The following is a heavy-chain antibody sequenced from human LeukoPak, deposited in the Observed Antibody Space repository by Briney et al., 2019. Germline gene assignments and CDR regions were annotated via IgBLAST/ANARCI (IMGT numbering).Heavy chain of an antibody. CDR1: GGSISSYY. CDR3: ADSWMLLY. D-gene: IGHD6-13*01. CDR2: IYYSGST. J-gene: IGHJ4*02. V-gene: IGHV4-59*08. Sequence: SETLSLTCTVSGGSISSYYWNWIRQPPGKGLEWIGYIYYSGSTYYNPSLKSRVTMSVDMSKNQFSLKLSSVTAADTAVYYCADSWMLLYWGQGTLVTVSS.